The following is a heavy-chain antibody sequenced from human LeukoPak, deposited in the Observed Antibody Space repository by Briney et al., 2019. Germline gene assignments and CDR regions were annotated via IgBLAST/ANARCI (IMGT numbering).Heavy chain of an antibody. J-gene: IGHJ5*02. CDR1: GYSISSGYY. CDR3: AKTWSGFDA. V-gene: IGHV4-38-2*02. D-gene: IGHD1-14*01. CDR2: IYHSGST. Sequence: SETLSLTCTVSGYSISSGYYWGWLRPPPGKGLEWIGSIYHSGSTYYNPSLKSRVTISVDTSKNQFSLKLSSVTAADTAVYYCAKTWSGFDAWCQGTLVTVSS.